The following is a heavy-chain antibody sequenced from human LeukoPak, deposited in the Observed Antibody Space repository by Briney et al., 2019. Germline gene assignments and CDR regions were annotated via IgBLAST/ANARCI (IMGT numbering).Heavy chain of an antibody. V-gene: IGHV3-21*01. CDR3: ARAGGYYDSSGYLY. CDR1: GFTFSSYS. D-gene: IGHD3-22*01. J-gene: IGHJ4*02. CDR2: ISSSSSYI. Sequence: GGSLRLSCAASGFTFSSYSMNWVRQAPGKGLEWVSSISSSSSYIYYADSVKGRFTISRDNAKNSLYLQMNSLRAEDTAVYYCARAGGYYDSSGYLYWGQGTLVTVSS.